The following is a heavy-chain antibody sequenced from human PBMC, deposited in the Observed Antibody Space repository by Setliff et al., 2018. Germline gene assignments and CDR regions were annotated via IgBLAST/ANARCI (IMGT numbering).Heavy chain of an antibody. CDR1: GFTFSDYY. J-gene: IGHJ4*02. CDR3: ARDSHTYYDILTGYLDFDY. D-gene: IGHD3-9*01. CDR2: ISSSGSPI. V-gene: IGHV3-11*04. Sequence: PGGSLRLSCAASGFTFSDYYMSWIRQAPGKGLEWVSYISSSGSPIYYADSVKGRFTISRDNAKNSLYLQMNSLRAEDTAVYYCARDSHTYYDILTGYLDFDYWGQGTLVTVSS.